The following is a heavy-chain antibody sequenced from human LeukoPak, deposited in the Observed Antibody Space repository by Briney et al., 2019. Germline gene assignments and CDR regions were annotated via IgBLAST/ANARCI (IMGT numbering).Heavy chain of an antibody. CDR1: GYSFTSYW. V-gene: IGHV5-51*01. J-gene: IGHJ4*02. Sequence: GESLKISCEGSGYSFTSYWIGWVRQMPGKGLEWMGIIYPGDSDTRYSPSFQGQVTISADKSISTAYLQWSSLKASDTAMYYCARSCSGGSCYSGSTDYWGQGTLVTVSS. D-gene: IGHD2-15*01. CDR3: ARSCSGGSCYSGSTDY. CDR2: IYPGDSDT.